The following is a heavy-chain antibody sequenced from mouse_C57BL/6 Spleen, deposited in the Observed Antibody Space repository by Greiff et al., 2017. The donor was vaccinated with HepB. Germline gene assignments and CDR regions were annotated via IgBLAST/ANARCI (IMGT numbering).Heavy chain of an antibody. CDR2: ISYDGSN. CDR3: AREIFRDV. J-gene: IGHJ1*03. CDR1: GYSITSGYY. V-gene: IGHV3-6*01. Sequence: EVKLVESGPGLVKPSQSLSLTCSVTGYSITSGYYWNWIRQFPGNKLEWMGYISYDGSNNYNPSLKNRISITRDTSKNQFFLKLNSVTTEDTATYYCAREIFRDVWGTGTTVTVSS.